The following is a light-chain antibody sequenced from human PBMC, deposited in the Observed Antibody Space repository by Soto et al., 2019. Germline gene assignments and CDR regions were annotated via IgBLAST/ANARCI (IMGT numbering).Light chain of an antibody. CDR1: ENISNNY. J-gene: IGKJ1*01. CDR2: LAS. Sequence: EIVLTMSPGTLSLSRGRRTTLSFRARENISNNYVAWYRQRPGQAPRLLIYLASNRAAGVPDRFRGSGSGADFTLTLSRLEHEDFSVYVCQQCGSSPWTFGQGTKVDIK. CDR3: QQCGSSPWT. V-gene: IGKV3-20*01.